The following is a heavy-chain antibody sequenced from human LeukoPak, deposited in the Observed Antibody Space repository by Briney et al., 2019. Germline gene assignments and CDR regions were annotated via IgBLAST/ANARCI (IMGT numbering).Heavy chain of an antibody. CDR2: IYTSGST. CDR3: ARDSTSCYGAGCYNWFDP. CDR1: GGSISSYY. J-gene: IGHJ5*02. D-gene: IGHD2-2*01. V-gene: IGHV4-4*07. Sequence: PSETLSLTCTVSGGSISSYYWSWIRQPAGKGLEWIGRIYTSGSTNYNPSLKSRVTISVDKSKNQFSLKLSSVTAADTAVYYCARDSTSCYGAGCYNWFDPWGQGTLVTVSS.